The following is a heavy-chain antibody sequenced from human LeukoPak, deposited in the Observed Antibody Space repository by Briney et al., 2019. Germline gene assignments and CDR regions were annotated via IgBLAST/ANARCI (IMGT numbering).Heavy chain of an antibody. CDR1: GFMFSSNW. Sequence: GGSLRLSCAASGFMFSSNWMSWIRQAPGKGPEWVSDISSSRAYTNYADSVKGRFTISRDNAKNSLYLQMNSLRAEDTAVYYCARAPHYSNYGPYYYGMDVWGQGTTVTVSS. CDR2: ISSSRAYT. J-gene: IGHJ6*02. CDR3: ARAPHYSNYGPYYYGMDV. D-gene: IGHD4-11*01. V-gene: IGHV3-11*06.